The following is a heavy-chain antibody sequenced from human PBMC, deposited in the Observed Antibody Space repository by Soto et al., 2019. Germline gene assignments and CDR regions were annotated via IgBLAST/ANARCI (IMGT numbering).Heavy chain of an antibody. V-gene: IGHV4-39*01. Sequence: QLQLHESGPGLVKPSETLSLTCTVFGGSITIDHYYWAWIRQPPGKGLEWIATIYHGGSTFYNPSLQRRVTISMDKSANQFSLKLNSVTAADTAVYFCAQSLRDSRTGGDAFHVWGQGTMATVSS. CDR1: GGSITIDHYY. D-gene: IGHD6-13*01. J-gene: IGHJ3*01. CDR3: AQSLRDSRTGGDAFHV. CDR2: IYHGGST.